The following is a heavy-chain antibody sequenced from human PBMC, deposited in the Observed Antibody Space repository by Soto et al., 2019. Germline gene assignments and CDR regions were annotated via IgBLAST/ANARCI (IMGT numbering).Heavy chain of an antibody. Sequence: LRLSCVASGFTFGSRAMSWVRQAPGEGLEWVSTITDTGGDSKSADSVRGRFAISRDNSRNTLYLQMSSLRAEDSAVYYCASGSKDSYPGSRIFDFWGRGTLVTVSS. CDR2: ITDTGGDS. CDR3: ASGSKDSYPGSRIFDF. CDR1: GFTFGSRA. V-gene: IGHV3-23*01. D-gene: IGHD3-10*01. J-gene: IGHJ4*01.